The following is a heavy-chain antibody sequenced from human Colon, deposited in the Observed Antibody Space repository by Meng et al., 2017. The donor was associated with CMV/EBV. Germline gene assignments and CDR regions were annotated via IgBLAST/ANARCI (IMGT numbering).Heavy chain of an antibody. J-gene: IGHJ4*02. D-gene: IGHD3-10*01. CDR1: GGSLHGHY. CDR2: INYSQTI. V-gene: IGHV4-34*01. Sequence: CAIYGGSLHGHYCSWLRPSPGKGLEWIGEINYSQTINHNPSLKSRVTISADMSKTQCSLKLRSVTAADGAVYYCARRVGSGKYYFDSWSQGSLVTVSS. CDR3: ARRVGSGKYYFDS.